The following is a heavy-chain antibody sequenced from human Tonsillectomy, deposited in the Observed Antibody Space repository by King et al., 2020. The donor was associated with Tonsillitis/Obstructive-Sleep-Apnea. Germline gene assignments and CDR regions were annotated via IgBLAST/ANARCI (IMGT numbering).Heavy chain of an antibody. CDR2: ISSSSSYI. CDR3: ARDTLGDGYNPTNY. Sequence: VQLVESGGGLVKPGGSLRLSCAASGFTFSSYSMNWVRQAPGKGLEWVSSISSSSSYIYYADSVKGRFTISRDNAKNSLYLQMNSLRAEDTAVYYCARDTLGDGYNPTNYWGQGTLVTVSS. D-gene: IGHD5-24*01. V-gene: IGHV3-21*01. J-gene: IGHJ4*02. CDR1: GFTFSSYS.